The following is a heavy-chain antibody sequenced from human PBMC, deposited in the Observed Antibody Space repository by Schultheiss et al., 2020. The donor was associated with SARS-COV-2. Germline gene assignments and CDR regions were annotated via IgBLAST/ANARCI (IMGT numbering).Heavy chain of an antibody. V-gene: IGHV3-15*07. CDR2: IKSKTDGGTT. Sequence: GGSLRLSCAASGFTFSSYAMHWVRQAPGKGLEWVGRIKSKTDGGTTDYAAPVKGRFTISRDDSKNTLYLQMNSLKTEDTAVYYCTTQNDFWSGYYDFDYWGQGTLVTVSS. D-gene: IGHD3-3*01. CDR3: TTQNDFWSGYYDFDY. CDR1: GFTFSSYA. J-gene: IGHJ4*02.